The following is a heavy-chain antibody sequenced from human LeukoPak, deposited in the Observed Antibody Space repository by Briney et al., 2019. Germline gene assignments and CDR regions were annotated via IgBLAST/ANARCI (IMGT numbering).Heavy chain of an antibody. CDR1: GYTFTGYY. V-gene: IGHV1-2*06. Sequence: AAPVKVSCTASGYTFTGYYMHWVRQAPGQGLEWMGRINPNSGGTNYAQKFQGRVTMTRDTSISTAYMELSRLRSDDTAVYYCAREGDTAMDNPFDYWGQGTLVTVSS. J-gene: IGHJ4*02. CDR2: INPNSGGT. CDR3: AREGDTAMDNPFDY. D-gene: IGHD5-18*01.